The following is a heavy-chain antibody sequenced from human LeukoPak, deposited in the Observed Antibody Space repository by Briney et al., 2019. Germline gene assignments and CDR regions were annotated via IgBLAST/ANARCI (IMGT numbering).Heavy chain of an antibody. CDR3: ARCIAAAIPS. V-gene: IGHV4-39*01. CDR2: IYYSGST. CDR1: GGTFSSYAI. Sequence: SCKASGGTFSSYAISWIRQPPGKGLEWIGSIYYSGSTYYNPSLKSRVTISVDTSKNQFSLKLSSVTAADTAVYYCARCIAAAIPSWGQGTLVTVSS. D-gene: IGHD6-13*01. J-gene: IGHJ5*02.